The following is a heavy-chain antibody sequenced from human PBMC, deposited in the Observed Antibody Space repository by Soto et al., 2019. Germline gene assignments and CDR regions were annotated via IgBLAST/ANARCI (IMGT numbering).Heavy chain of an antibody. CDR2: ISSSGSTI. J-gene: IGHJ4*02. Sequence: GGSLRLSCAASGFTFSDYYMIWIRQAPGKGLEWVSYISSSGSTIYYEDSVKGRFTISRDNAKNSPYLQMDSLRAEDTALYYCAKSYSSNWYDYFDYWGQGTMVTVSS. D-gene: IGHD6-13*01. V-gene: IGHV3-11*01. CDR1: GFTFSDYY. CDR3: AKSYSSNWYDYFDY.